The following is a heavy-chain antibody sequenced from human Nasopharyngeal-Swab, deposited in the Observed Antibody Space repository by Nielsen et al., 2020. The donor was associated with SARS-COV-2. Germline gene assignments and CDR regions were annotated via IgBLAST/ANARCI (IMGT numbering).Heavy chain of an antibody. V-gene: IGHV3-53*01. CDR3: ARDLGGGYCTTTNCPGS. D-gene: IGHD2-2*01. J-gene: IGHJ1*01. CDR2: TEIGGTT. CDR1: GFTFSLSG. Sequence: GESLKISCAASGFTFSLSGMSWVRQAPGKGLEWVSVTEIGGTTHYADSVKGRFSISRDSSTNTLYLQMNNVRAEDTAVYYCARDLGGGYCTTTNCPGSWGQGTLVTVSS.